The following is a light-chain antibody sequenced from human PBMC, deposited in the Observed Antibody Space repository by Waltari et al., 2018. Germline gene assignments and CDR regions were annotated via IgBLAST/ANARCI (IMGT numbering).Light chain of an antibody. V-gene: IGLV2-23*02. CDR2: EVS. CDR1: TSDVGSHNL. CDR3: CSHAGSSTVV. Sequence: QSALTQPASVSGSPGQSSTLSCTGTTSDVGSHNLVSWYHQHPGEAPTLMIYEVSKRPSGVSNRFSGSKSGNTASLTISGLQAEDEADYYCCSHAGSSTVVFGGGTKLTVL. J-gene: IGLJ2*01.